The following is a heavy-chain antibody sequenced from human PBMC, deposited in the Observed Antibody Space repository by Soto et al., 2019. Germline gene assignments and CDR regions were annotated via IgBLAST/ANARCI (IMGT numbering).Heavy chain of an antibody. CDR1: GFNFDSYS. CDR3: AKTDRKLPLWFTIGDV. J-gene: IGHJ6*02. D-gene: IGHD3-10*01. V-gene: IGHV3-30*18. CDR2: ISYDGNNK. Sequence: GGSLRLSCAAFGFNFDSYSMHWVRQAPGKGLEWVAVISYDGNNKYYADSVKGRFIVSRDNSKNTLYLQMSRLKPEDTAVYYCAKTDRKLPLWFTIGDVWGQGTTVTVSS.